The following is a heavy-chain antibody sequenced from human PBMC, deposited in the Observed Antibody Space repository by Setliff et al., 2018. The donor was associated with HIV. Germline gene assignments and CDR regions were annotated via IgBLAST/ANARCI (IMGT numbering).Heavy chain of an antibody. Sequence: PSETLSLTCAVSGYSISIGYYWGWIRQPPGKGLEWIGNIYHSGSTYYNPSLKSRVTISVDTSKNRFSLKLSSVTAADTAVYYCARGRGSSPYRWFDPWGQGTLVTVSS. CDR2: IYHSGST. J-gene: IGHJ5*02. CDR3: ARGRGSSPYRWFDP. D-gene: IGHD6-19*01. CDR1: GYSISIGYY. V-gene: IGHV4-38-2*01.